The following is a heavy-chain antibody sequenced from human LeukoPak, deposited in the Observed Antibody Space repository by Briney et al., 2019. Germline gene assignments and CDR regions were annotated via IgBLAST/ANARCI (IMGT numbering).Heavy chain of an antibody. V-gene: IGHV1-2*02. J-gene: IGHJ2*01. Sequence: ASVKVSCKASGYTFTKYYIHWVRQAPGQGPEWMEWINPKSGDTSYVRKFQGRVTMTRDTSSSTLYMELDSLRSDDTAVYFCVRDSGRPGFFWYFDLWGRGTPVIVSS. CDR3: VRDSGRPGFFWYFDL. CDR1: GYTFTKYY. CDR2: INPKSGDT.